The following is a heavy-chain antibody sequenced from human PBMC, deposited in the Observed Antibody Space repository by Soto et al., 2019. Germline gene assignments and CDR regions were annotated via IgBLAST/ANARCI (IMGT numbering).Heavy chain of an antibody. CDR1: GGSFSGYY. V-gene: IGHV4-34*01. J-gene: IGHJ6*03. Sequence: QVQLQQWGAGLLKPSETLSLTCAVYGGSFSGYYWSWIRQPPGKGLEWIGEINHSGSTNYNPSLKGRVTISVDTSTNQFSLKLSSVTAADTAVYYCARGSRSVIAARSKLDYYYYYYMDVWGKGTTVTVSS. D-gene: IGHD6-6*01. CDR2: INHSGST. CDR3: ARGSRSVIAARSKLDYYYYYYMDV.